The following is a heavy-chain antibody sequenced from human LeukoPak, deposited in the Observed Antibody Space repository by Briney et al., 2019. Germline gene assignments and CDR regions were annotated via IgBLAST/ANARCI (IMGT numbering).Heavy chain of an antibody. CDR1: GFTFDSYW. D-gene: IGHD6-13*01. CDR2: IKQDGGEK. CDR3: AGDGRAPGLYFDL. Sequence: GGSLRLSCGVSGFTFDSYWMNWVRQAPGKGLEWVASIKQDGGEKSYVDSVKGRFTISRDNAKNLLYLQMSSLRAEDTAVYYCAGDGRAPGLYFDLWGQGTLVTVSS. J-gene: IGHJ4*01. V-gene: IGHV3-7*01.